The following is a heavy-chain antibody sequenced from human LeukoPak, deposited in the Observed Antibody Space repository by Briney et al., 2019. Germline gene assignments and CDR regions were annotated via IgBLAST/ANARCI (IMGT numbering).Heavy chain of an antibody. CDR3: ARGISSILPSWGYLNWFDP. D-gene: IGHD3-16*01. V-gene: IGHV4-34*01. J-gene: IGHJ5*02. CDR2: INHSGST. CDR1: GGSFSGYY. Sequence: SETLSLTCAVYGGSFSGYYWSWIRQPPGKGLEWIGEINHSGSTNYNPPLKSRVTISVDTSKNQFSLKLSSVTAADTAVYYCARGISSILPSWGYLNWFDPWGQGTLVTVSS.